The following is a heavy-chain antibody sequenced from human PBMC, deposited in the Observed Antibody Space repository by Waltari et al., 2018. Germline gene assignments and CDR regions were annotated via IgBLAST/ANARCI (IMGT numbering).Heavy chain of an antibody. J-gene: IGHJ3*02. V-gene: IGHV3-53*01. CDR1: GFTVSSNY. D-gene: IGHD3-22*01. CDR3: AREYYYDSSGTAGLDI. CDR2: IYSGGST. Sequence: EVQLVESGGGLIQPGGSLRLSCAASGFTVSSNYMSWVRQAPGKGLEWVSVIYSGGSTYYADSVKGRFTISRDNSKNTLYLQMNSLRAEDTAVYYCAREYYYDSSGTAGLDIWGQGTMVTVSS.